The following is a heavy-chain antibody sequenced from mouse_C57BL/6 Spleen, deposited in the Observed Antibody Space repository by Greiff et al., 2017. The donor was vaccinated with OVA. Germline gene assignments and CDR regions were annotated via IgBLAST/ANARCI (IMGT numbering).Heavy chain of an antibody. V-gene: IGHV1-69*01. D-gene: IGHD5-5*01. J-gene: IGHJ3*01. Sequence: VQLQQPGAELVMPGASVKLSCKASGYTFTSSWMHWVKPMPGQGLEWNGEIDPSDSYTNYNQKFKGKSTLTVDKSSSTAYMQLSSLTSEDSAVYYCARGDYPWFAYWGQGTLVTVSA. CDR1: GYTFTSSW. CDR2: IDPSDSYT. CDR3: ARGDYPWFAY.